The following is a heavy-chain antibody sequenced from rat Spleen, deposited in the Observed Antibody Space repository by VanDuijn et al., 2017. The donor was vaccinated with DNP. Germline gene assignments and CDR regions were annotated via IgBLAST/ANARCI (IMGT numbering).Heavy chain of an antibody. V-gene: IGHV5-25*01. CDR2: ISPSGGNT. CDR1: GFTFSNYD. J-gene: IGHJ2*01. CDR3: ATHAHWFAY. Sequence: EVQLVESGGGLVQPGRSLKLSCAASGFTFSNYDMAWVRQAPTKGLEWVASISPSGGNTFYRDSVKGRFTFSRDNAKSTLYLQMDSLRSEDTATYYCATHAHWFAYWGQGVMVTVSS.